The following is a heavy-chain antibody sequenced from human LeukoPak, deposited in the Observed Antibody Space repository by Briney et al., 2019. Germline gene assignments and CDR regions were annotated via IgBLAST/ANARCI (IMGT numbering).Heavy chain of an antibody. V-gene: IGHV3-21*01. J-gene: IGHJ4*02. Sequence: GGSLRLSCAASGFTFSSYSMNWVRQAPGKGLEWVSSISSSSSYIYYADLVKGRFTISRDNSKNTLYLQMNSLRGEDTAVYYCAKDPIDYWGQGTLATVSS. CDR1: GFTFSSYS. CDR3: AKDPIDY. CDR2: ISSSSSYI.